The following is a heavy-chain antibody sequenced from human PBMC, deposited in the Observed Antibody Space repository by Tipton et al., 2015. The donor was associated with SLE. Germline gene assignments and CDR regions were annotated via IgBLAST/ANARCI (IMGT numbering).Heavy chain of an antibody. CDR2: IYYSGST. Sequence: TLSLTCTVSGGSISSSSYYWGWIRQPPGKGLEWIGSIYYSGSTYYNTSLKSRVTISVDTSKNQFSLKLSSVTAADTAVYYCARQNYDSRGHGDFDYWGQGTLVTVSS. V-gene: IGHV4-39*01. CDR3: ARQNYDSRGHGDFDY. J-gene: IGHJ4*02. CDR1: GGSISSSSYY. D-gene: IGHD3-22*01.